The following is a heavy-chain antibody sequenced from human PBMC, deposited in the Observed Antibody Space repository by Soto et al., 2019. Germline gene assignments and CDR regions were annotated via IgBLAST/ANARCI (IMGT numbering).Heavy chain of an antibody. D-gene: IGHD3-16*01. CDR3: AAGLPVEY. J-gene: IGHJ4*02. V-gene: IGHV3-48*01. CDR2: ISSSSSTI. CDR1: GFTVSSKY. Sequence: GGSLRLSCAASGFTVSSKYMSWVRQAPGKGLEWVSYISSSSSTIYYADSVKGRFTISRDNAKNSLYLQMNSLRAEDTAVYYCAAGLPVEYWGQGTLVTVSS.